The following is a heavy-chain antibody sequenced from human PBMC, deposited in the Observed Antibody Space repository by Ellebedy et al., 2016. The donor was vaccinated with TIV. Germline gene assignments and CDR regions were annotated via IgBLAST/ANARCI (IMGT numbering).Heavy chain of an antibody. Sequence: GGSLRLSXIASGFTFSSYDMHWVRQSTGEGLEWVSAIDTAGDTYYPGSVKGRLIISRDNAKNSLYLQLNSLTAGDTAVYYCARGLGVHGTGNVGAFDIWGQGTMVTVSS. CDR3: ARGLGVHGTGNVGAFDI. CDR2: IDTAGDT. CDR1: GFTFSSYD. D-gene: IGHD1-26*01. V-gene: IGHV3-13*04. J-gene: IGHJ3*02.